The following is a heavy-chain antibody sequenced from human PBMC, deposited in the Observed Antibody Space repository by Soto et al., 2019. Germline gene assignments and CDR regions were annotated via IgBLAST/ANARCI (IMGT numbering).Heavy chain of an antibody. D-gene: IGHD6-19*01. CDR1: GFTFSSYS. Sequence: GGSLRLSCAASGFTFSSYSMNWVRQAPGKGLEWVSSISSSSSYIYYADSVKGRFTISRDNAKNSLYLQMNSLRAEDTAVYYCARDLVKRGSVANWGQGTLVTVS. CDR2: ISSSSSYI. CDR3: ARDLVKRGSVAN. V-gene: IGHV3-21*01. J-gene: IGHJ4*02.